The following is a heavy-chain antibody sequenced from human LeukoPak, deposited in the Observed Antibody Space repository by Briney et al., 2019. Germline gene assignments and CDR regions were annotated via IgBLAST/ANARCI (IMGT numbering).Heavy chain of an antibody. D-gene: IGHD3-22*01. J-gene: IGHJ4*02. V-gene: IGHV3-30*18. CDR1: GFTFSSYG. Sequence: GGSLRLSCAASGFTFSSYGMHWVRQAPGKGLEWVAVISYDGSNKYYADSVKGRFTISRDNSKNTLYLQMNSLRAEDTAVYYCAKDLNPDYYDSSGHDYWGQGTLVTVSS. CDR3: AKDLNPDYYDSSGHDY. CDR2: ISYDGSNK.